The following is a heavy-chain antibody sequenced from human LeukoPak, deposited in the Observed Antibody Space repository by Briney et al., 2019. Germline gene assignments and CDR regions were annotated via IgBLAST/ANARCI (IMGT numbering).Heavy chain of an antibody. CDR1: GGSISSGGYY. J-gene: IGHJ4*02. Sequence: SETLSLTCTVSGGSISSGGYYWSWIRQPPGKGLEWIGYIYYSGSTNYNPSLKSRVTISVDTSKNQFSLKLSSVTAADTAVYYCARQGFIVGATLNWGQGTLVTVSS. V-gene: IGHV4-61*08. D-gene: IGHD1-26*01. CDR3: ARQGFIVGATLN. CDR2: IYYSGST.